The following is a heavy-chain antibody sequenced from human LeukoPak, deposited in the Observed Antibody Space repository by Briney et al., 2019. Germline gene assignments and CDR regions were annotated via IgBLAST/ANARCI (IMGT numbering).Heavy chain of an antibody. CDR2: ISAYNGNT. D-gene: IGHD3-3*01. CDR1: GYTFTSYG. V-gene: IGHV1-18*01. CDR3: ARASGAIFGVVIITEDYFDY. J-gene: IGHJ4*02. Sequence: ASVKVSCKASGYTFTSYGISWVRQAPGQGLEWMGWISAYNGNTNYAQKLQGRVTMTTDTSTSTAYMELRSLRSDDTAVYYCARASGAIFGVVIITEDYFDYWGQGTLVTVSS.